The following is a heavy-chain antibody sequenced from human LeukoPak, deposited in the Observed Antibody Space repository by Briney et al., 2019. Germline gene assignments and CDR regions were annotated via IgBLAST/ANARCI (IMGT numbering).Heavy chain of an antibody. CDR3: ARETYYDILTGYRPGAFDI. D-gene: IGHD3-9*01. V-gene: IGHV4-34*01. J-gene: IGHJ3*02. CDR2: INHSGST. Sequence: SETLSLTCAVYGGSFSGYYWSWIRQPPGKGLEWIGEINHSGSTNYNPSLKSRVTISVDTSKNQFSLKLSSVTAADTAVYYCARETYYDILTGYRPGAFDIWDQGTMVTVSS. CDR1: GGSFSGYY.